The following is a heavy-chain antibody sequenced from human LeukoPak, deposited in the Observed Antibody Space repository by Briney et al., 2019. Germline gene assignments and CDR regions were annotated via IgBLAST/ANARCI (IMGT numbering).Heavy chain of an antibody. CDR3: ARAHVDTAMVLDY. V-gene: IGHV4-59*01. J-gene: IGHJ4*02. Sequence: PSETLSLTCTVSGDSINSDYWNWIRQPPGKGLEWIGFIYYSGSTNYNPSLESRVTISVDKSKNQFSLKLTSVTAADTAVYYCARAHVDTAMVLDYWGQGTLVPVSS. CDR2: IYYSGST. D-gene: IGHD5-18*01. CDR1: GDSINSDY.